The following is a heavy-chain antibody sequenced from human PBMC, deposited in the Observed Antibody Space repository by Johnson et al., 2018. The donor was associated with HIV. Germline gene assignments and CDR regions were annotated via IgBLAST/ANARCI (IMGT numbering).Heavy chain of an antibody. CDR2: INWNGSST. V-gene: IGHV3-20*04. J-gene: IGHJ3*02. D-gene: IGHD3-16*02. CDR3: ARASYVWGSYRYTGVCGAFDI. Sequence: VKLVESGGGVVRPGGSLRLSCAASGFTFDVYAMSWVRQAPGKGLEWVSGINWNGSSTDYADSVKGRFTISRANAKNSLYLQMNSLRAEDTALYYCARASYVWGSYRYTGVCGAFDIWGQGTMVTVSS. CDR1: GFTFDVYA.